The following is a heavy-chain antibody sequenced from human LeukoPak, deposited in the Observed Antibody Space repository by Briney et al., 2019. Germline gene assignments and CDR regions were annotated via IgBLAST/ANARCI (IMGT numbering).Heavy chain of an antibody. Sequence: GGSLRLSCAASGFTFSSYAMHWVRQAPGKGLEWVAVISYDGSNKYYADSVKGRFTISRDNPKNTLYLQMNSLRAEDTAVYYCARDKRGYSYGTYDYWGQGTLVTVSS. CDR3: ARDKRGYSYGTYDY. D-gene: IGHD5-18*01. CDR2: ISYDGSNK. CDR1: GFTFSSYA. J-gene: IGHJ4*02. V-gene: IGHV3-30*01.